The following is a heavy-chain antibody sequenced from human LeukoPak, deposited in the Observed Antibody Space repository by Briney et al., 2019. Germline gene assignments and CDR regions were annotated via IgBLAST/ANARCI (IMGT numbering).Heavy chain of an antibody. D-gene: IGHD4-11*01. CDR2: IWYDGSNK. V-gene: IGHV3-33*01. CDR3: TGSYSPNLYYFDY. J-gene: IGHJ4*02. Sequence: GTSLRLSCAASGFTLTSYGMHWVRQAPGKGLEWVAVIWYDGSNKNYADSVKGRFTISRDNSKNTLYLQMNSLRTEDTAVYYCTGSYSPNLYYFDYWGQGTLVTFSS. CDR1: GFTLTSYG.